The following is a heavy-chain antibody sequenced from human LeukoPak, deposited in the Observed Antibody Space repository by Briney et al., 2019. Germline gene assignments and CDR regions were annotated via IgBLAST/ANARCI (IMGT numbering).Heavy chain of an antibody. Sequence: GGSLRLSCAASGFTFNNYAMSWVRQAPGKGLEWVSAISGSGGSTYYADSVKGRFTISRDNSKNTLYLQMNSLRAEDTAVYYCAKDRIRNWFDPWGQGTLVTVSS. V-gene: IGHV3-23*01. CDR2: ISGSGGST. CDR1: GFTFNNYA. CDR3: AKDRIRNWFDP. J-gene: IGHJ5*02. D-gene: IGHD2/OR15-2a*01.